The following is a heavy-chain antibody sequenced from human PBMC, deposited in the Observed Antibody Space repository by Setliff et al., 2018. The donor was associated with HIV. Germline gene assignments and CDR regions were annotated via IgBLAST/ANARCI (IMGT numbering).Heavy chain of an antibody. CDR3: ARGGASSKYLDP. CDR2: ISDSGTT. J-gene: IGHJ5*02. V-gene: IGHV4-59*01. Sequence: SETLSFTCTVSGGSISPYYWSWIRQPPGKGLEWIAWISDSGTTNYNPSLKSRVTLSVDTSKNQFSLSLTSVTGADTAVYYCARGGASSKYLDPWGQGTLVTVSS. D-gene: IGHD2-15*01. CDR1: GGSISPYY.